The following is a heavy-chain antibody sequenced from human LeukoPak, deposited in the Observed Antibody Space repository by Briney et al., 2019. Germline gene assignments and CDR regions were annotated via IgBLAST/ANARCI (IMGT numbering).Heavy chain of an antibody. Sequence: PSETLSLTCAVSGVSFSGYYWSWIRQPPGKGLEWIWEINHSGSTNYNPSLKSRVTISVDTSKNQFSLKLSSVTATDTAVYYCASVYYDFWSGYSGPDYWGQGTLVTVSS. CDR3: ASVYYDFWSGYSGPDY. CDR1: GVSFSGYY. V-gene: IGHV4-34*01. J-gene: IGHJ4*02. D-gene: IGHD3-3*01. CDR2: INHSGST.